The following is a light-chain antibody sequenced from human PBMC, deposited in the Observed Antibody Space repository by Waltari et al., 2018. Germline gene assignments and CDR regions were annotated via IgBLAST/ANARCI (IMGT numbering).Light chain of an antibody. CDR2: VGS. V-gene: IGKV2-28*01. Sequence: DIVMTQSPLSLPVTPGAPASISCTSSQSLRHSNGNYHLSWYLQKSGQSPQRLIYVGSNRASGVPDRFSGSGSGTDFTLKISRVEADDVGIYYCMQTLQNPWTFGQGTNVDIK. CDR3: MQTLQNPWT. CDR1: QSLRHSNGNYH. J-gene: IGKJ1*01.